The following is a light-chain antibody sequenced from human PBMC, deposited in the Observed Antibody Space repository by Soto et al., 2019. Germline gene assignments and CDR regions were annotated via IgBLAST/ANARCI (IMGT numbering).Light chain of an antibody. CDR1: QSVSSSY. J-gene: IGKJ4*01. CDR2: GAS. Sequence: EIVLTQSPGTLSLSPGERATLSCRASQSVSSSYLAWYQQKPGQAPRLLIYGASSRATGIPDRFSGSGSGTDFTLTISRLEPENCAVYYCKQYGSSNTFGGGTKVEIK. V-gene: IGKV3-20*01. CDR3: KQYGSSNT.